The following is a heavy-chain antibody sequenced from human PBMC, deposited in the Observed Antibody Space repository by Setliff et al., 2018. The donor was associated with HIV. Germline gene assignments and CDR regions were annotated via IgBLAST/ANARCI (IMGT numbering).Heavy chain of an antibody. J-gene: IGHJ6*02. V-gene: IGHV1-3*01. Sequence: GASVKVSCKASGYTFTSYAMHWVRQAPGQRLEWMGWINAGNGNTKYSQKFQGRVTITTDESRSTAYMELSSLSSEDTAVFYCARVGHSSSYHYYGMDVWGQGTTVTVSS. CDR1: GYTFTSYA. CDR3: ARVGHSSSYHYYGMDV. D-gene: IGHD6-13*01. CDR2: INAGNGNT.